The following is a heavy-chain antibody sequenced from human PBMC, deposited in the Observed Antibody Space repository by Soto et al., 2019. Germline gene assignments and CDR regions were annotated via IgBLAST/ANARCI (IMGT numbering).Heavy chain of an antibody. V-gene: IGHV4-59*08. J-gene: IGHJ5*02. CDR3: ARYITMVRGASTGFNP. Sequence: PSETLSLTCTVSGGSISSYYWSWIRQPPGKGLEWIGYIYYSGSTNYNPSLKSRVTISVDTSKNQFSLKLSSVTAADTAVYYCARYITMVRGASTGFNPWGQATLVTV. CDR1: GGSISSYY. D-gene: IGHD3-10*01. CDR2: IYYSGST.